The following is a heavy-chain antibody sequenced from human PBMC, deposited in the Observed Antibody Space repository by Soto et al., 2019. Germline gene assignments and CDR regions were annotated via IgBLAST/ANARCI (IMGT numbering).Heavy chain of an antibody. CDR1: GFPFSSYW. CDR2: ISGDGVTT. V-gene: IGHV3-74*01. J-gene: IGHJ4*02. CDR3: AREYYGLLTGYYTDY. D-gene: IGHD3-9*01. Sequence: EVQLVESWGDLVQRGGSLRLSCAASGFPFSSYWMHWVRHTPGKGLDWVARISGDGVTTYYADSVTGRFTVSRDNANNTLSLQISGLRAEDTAVYYCAREYYGLLTGYYTDYWGQGTLVSVSS.